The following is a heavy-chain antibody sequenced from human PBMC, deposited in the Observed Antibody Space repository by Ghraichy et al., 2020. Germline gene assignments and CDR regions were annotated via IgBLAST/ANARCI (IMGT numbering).Heavy chain of an antibody. D-gene: IGHD3-3*01. CDR2: MNPNSGNT. CDR3: PRSYRGFYYDFWSGYLDHDAFDF. Sequence: ASVKVSCKASGYTFTSYDINWVRQATGQGLEWMGWMNPNSGNTGYSQKFHGRVTITRNTPIRTAYIELSSLRAEDTAVYYCPRSYRGFYYDFWSGYLDHDAFDFWGQGTMVTVSS. J-gene: IGHJ3*01. V-gene: IGHV1-8*01. CDR1: GYTFTSYD.